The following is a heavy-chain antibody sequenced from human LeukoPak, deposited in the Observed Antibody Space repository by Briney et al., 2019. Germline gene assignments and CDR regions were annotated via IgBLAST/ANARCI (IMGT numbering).Heavy chain of an antibody. Sequence: GGSLRLSCAASGFTFSDYYMSWIRQAPGKGLEWVSYISSSGSTIYYADSVKGRFTISRDNAKNSLYLQMNSLRAEDTAVHYCARDQTQQIPDAFDIWGQGTMVTVSS. CDR3: ARDQTQQIPDAFDI. D-gene: IGHD6-13*01. J-gene: IGHJ3*02. V-gene: IGHV3-11*04. CDR2: ISSSGSTI. CDR1: GFTFSDYY.